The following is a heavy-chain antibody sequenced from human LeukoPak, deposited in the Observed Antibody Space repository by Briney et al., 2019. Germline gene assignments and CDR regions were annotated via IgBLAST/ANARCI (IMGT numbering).Heavy chain of an antibody. CDR3: ARVGYCSSTSCYKTFDY. J-gene: IGHJ4*02. D-gene: IGHD2-2*02. CDR2: ISSSSSTI. CDR1: GFTFGKYW. Sequence: GGSLRLSCVASGFTFGKYWMSWVRQAPGKGLEWVSYISSSSSTIYYADSVKGRFTISRDNAKNSLYLQMNSLRDEDTAVYYCARVGYCSSTSCYKTFDYWGQGTLVTVSS. V-gene: IGHV3-48*02.